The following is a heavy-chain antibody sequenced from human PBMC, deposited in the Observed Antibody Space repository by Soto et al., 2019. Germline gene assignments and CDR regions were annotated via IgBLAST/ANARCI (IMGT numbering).Heavy chain of an antibody. CDR1: GFTFSSYA. V-gene: IGHV3-23*01. J-gene: IGHJ5*02. D-gene: IGHD6-19*01. Sequence: GGSLRLSCAASGFTFSSYAMSWVRQAPGKGLEWVSAISGSGGSTYYADSVKGRFTISRDNSKNTLYLQMNSLRAEDTAVYYCAKHLQSGGWYLDDTFDPWGQGTLVTVSS. CDR2: ISGSGGST. CDR3: AKHLQSGGWYLDDTFDP.